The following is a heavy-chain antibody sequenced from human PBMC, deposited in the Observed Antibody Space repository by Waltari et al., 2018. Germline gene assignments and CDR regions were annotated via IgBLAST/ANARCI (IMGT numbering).Heavy chain of an antibody. CDR3: AGFISSWYGVDP. J-gene: IGHJ5*02. Sequence: EVQLVESGGGLVKPGGSLRLSCAASGFTFSSYSMNWVRQAPGKGLEWVSSISSSSSYIYYADSVKGRFTISRDNAKNSLYLQMNSLRAEDTAVYYCAGFISSWYGVDPWGQGTLVTVSS. CDR2: ISSSSSYI. CDR1: GFTFSSYS. D-gene: IGHD6-13*01. V-gene: IGHV3-21*01.